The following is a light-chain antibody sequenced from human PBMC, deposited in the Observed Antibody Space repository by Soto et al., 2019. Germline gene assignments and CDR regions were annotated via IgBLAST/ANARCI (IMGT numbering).Light chain of an antibody. CDR1: QSVSSSY. J-gene: IGKJ2*01. CDR3: QQYGSSPPMYT. V-gene: IGKV3-20*01. CDR2: GAS. Sequence: EIVLTQSPGTLSLSPGERATLSCRASQSVSSSYLAWYQQKPGQALRLLIYGASSRATGIPDRFSGSGSQTDFTLTISRLEPEDFAVYYCQQYGSSPPMYTFGQGTKLEIK.